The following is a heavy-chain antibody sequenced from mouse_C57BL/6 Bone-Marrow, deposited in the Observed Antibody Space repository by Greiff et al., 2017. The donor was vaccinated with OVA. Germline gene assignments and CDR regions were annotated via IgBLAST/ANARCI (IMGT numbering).Heavy chain of an antibody. CDR1: GFSFNTYA. Sequence: EVKLMESGGGLVQPKGSLKLSCAASGFSFNTYAMNWVRQAPGKGLEWVARIRSKSNNYATYYADSVKDRFTISRDDSESMLYLQMNNLKTEDTAMYNCVRHRRGCAYWGQGTLVTVSA. CDR3: VRHRRGCAY. J-gene: IGHJ3*01. V-gene: IGHV10-1*01. CDR2: IRSKSNNYAT.